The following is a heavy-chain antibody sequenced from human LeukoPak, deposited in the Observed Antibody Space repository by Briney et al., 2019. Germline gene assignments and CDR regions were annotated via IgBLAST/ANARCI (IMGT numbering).Heavy chain of an antibody. Sequence: GGSLRLSCAASGFIFSTYSMNWVRRAPRKGLEWVSTIMIGGDGKHYADSVRGRFTISRDRSESTLYLQMNGLRADDTAVYYCVRAAPRDCSPASCSLFDTWGQGTLVTASS. V-gene: IGHV3-21*04. CDR2: IMIGGDGK. CDR1: GFIFSTYS. CDR3: VRAAPRDCSPASCSLFDT. D-gene: IGHD2-2*01. J-gene: IGHJ4*02.